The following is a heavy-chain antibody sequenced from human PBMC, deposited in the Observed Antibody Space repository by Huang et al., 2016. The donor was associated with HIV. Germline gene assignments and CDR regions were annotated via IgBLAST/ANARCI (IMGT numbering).Heavy chain of an antibody. CDR3: AHRPKWGQTFDY. CDR2: IYCDDDK. Sequence: QITLKESGPTLVKPTLTLTLTCTFSGFSLSTSGVAVAWIRQPPGKALEWDALIYCDDDKRYTSCLDSRLTITKDTSKNQVVLTKTNMDPVETATYYCAHRPKWGQTFDYWGQGTLVTVSS. J-gene: IGHJ4*02. V-gene: IGHV2-5*02. D-gene: IGHD1-26*01. CDR1: GFSLSTSGVA.